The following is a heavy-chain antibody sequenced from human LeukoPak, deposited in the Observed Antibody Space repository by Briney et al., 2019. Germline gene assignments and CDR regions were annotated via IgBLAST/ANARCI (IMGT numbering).Heavy chain of an antibody. CDR3: AKVSSGWTFDY. CDR1: GFTFSSYA. V-gene: IGHV3-23*01. J-gene: IGHJ4*02. D-gene: IGHD6-19*01. Sequence: PGGSLRLSCAASGFTFSSYAMSWVRQAPGKGLEWVSAISGSGGTTYYADSVKGRFTISRDDSMYLQMNSLRAEDTAVYYCAKVSSGWTFDYWGQGTPVTVSS. CDR2: ISGSGGTT.